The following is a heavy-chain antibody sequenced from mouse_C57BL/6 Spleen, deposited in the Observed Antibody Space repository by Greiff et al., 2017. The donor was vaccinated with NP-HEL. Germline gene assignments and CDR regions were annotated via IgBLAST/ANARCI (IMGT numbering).Heavy chain of an antibody. CDR2: INPNNGGT. Sequence: EVQLQQSGPELVKPGASVKISCKASGYTFTDYYMNWVKQSHGKSLEWIGDINPNNGGTSYNQKFKGKATLTVDKSSSTAYMELRSLTSEDSAVYYCATLGEGDGNYDWYFDVWGTGTTVTVSS. J-gene: IGHJ1*03. CDR1: GYTFTDYY. CDR3: ATLGEGDGNYDWYFDV. D-gene: IGHD2-1*01. V-gene: IGHV1-26*01.